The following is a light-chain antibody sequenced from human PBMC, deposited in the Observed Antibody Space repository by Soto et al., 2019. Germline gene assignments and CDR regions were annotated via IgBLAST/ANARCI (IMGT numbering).Light chain of an antibody. J-gene: IGKJ3*01. Sequence: DIQMTQSPSILSASVGDRVTITCRASQSISSWLAWYQQKPGKAPNLLIHKASHLESGVPSRFSGSGSGTEFTLTISSLQPGDFATYYCQQYDNLAFTFGPGTRWIS. CDR1: QSISSW. V-gene: IGKV1-5*03. CDR2: KAS. CDR3: QQYDNLAFT.